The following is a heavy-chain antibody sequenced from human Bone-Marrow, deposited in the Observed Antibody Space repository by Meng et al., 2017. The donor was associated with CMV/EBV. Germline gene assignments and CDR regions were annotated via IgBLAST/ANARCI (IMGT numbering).Heavy chain of an antibody. CDR3: ARDHSIHGVVIATNWFDP. CDR1: GYTFSSYY. D-gene: IGHD2-21*01. V-gene: IGHV1-46*01. Sequence: ASVKVSCKASGYTFSSYYMDWVRQAPGQGLEWMGIINPTGGSATYAQKFQGRVTMTRDTSTSTLYMDLSSLRSEDTAVYYCARDHSIHGVVIATNWFDPWGQGTLVTVSS. CDR2: INPTGGSA. J-gene: IGHJ5*02.